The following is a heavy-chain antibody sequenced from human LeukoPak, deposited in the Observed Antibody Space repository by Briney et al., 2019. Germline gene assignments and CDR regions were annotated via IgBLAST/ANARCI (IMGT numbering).Heavy chain of an antibody. J-gene: IGHJ4*02. CDR2: IYYSGST. CDR1: GGSISSSSYY. Sequence: SETLSLTCTVSGGSISSSSYYWGWIRQPPGKGLEWIGSIYYSGSTYYNPSLKSRVTISVDTSKNQFSLKLSSVTAADTAVYYCARAGDFGYIDYWGQGTLVTVSS. V-gene: IGHV4-39*07. CDR3: ARAGDFGYIDY. D-gene: IGHD3-3*01.